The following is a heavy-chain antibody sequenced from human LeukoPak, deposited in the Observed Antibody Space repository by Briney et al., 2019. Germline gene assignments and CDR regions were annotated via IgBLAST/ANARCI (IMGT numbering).Heavy chain of an antibody. Sequence: PSETLSLTCTVSGYSISSGYYWGWIRQPPGKGLEWIGSIYYSGSTYYNPSLKSRVTISVDTSKNQFSLKLSSVTAADTAVYYCARLPYYYDSSGYSFFDYWGQGTLVTVSS. CDR1: GYSISSGYY. CDR2: IYYSGST. CDR3: ARLPYYYDSSGYSFFDY. V-gene: IGHV4-38-2*02. J-gene: IGHJ4*02. D-gene: IGHD3-22*01.